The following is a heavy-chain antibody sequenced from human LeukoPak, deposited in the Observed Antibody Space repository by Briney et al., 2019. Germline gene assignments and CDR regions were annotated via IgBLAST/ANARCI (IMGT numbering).Heavy chain of an antibody. Sequence: GGSLRLSCAASGFLFTSYNMHWVRQAPGKGLEWVSSISSSSSYIYYADSVKGRFTISRDNAKNSLFLQMNSLRAEDTAVYYCARITPFHGHDAFAIWGQGTMVTVSS. V-gene: IGHV3-21*01. CDR2: ISSSSSYI. D-gene: IGHD2-15*01. CDR1: GFLFTSYN. J-gene: IGHJ3*02. CDR3: ARITPFHGHDAFAI.